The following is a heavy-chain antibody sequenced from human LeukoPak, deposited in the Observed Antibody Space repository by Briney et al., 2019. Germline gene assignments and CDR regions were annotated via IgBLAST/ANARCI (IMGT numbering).Heavy chain of an antibody. V-gene: IGHV5-51*01. D-gene: IGHD3-16*01. Sequence: GESLQISCKGSGYSMTTYWIGWVRQMPGKGLERMGIIYPGDSDTSYSPSFEGQVTISAHRSTSPAYLQWSGLKASDTAMLFWSRGCYGGYYYYYYMDVWGKGTTVTVSS. CDR3: SRGCYGGYYYYYYMDV. CDR1: GYSMTTYW. CDR2: IYPGDSDT. J-gene: IGHJ6*03.